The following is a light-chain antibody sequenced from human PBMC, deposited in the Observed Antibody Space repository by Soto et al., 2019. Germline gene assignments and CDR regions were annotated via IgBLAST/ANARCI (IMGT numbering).Light chain of an antibody. J-gene: IGKJ1*01. CDR3: KHYNSFPWT. CDR2: TAS. V-gene: IGKV1-5*03. Sequence: IQIAQSPFTLSASVGYRVAIACRASQSIINWLGWYQQKPGKAHKLLIYTASSLESGVQSRFSGSGSGTDFTLTIKRLQPDDFATYYCKHYNSFPWTFGQGTKVDIK. CDR1: QSIINW.